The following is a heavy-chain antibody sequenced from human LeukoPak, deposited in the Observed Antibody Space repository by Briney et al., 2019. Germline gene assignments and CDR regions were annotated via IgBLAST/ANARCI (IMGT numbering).Heavy chain of an antibody. CDR2: IYSGGST. CDR3: ARVGTTPPYYYGMDV. D-gene: IGHD1-26*01. Sequence: GGSLRLSCAASGFTVSSNYMSWVRQAPGKGLEWVSVIYSGGSTYYADSVKGRFTTSRHNSKNTLYLQMNSLRAEDTAVYYCARVGTTPPYYYGMDVWGQGTTVTVSS. J-gene: IGHJ6*02. CDR1: GFTVSSNY. V-gene: IGHV3-53*04.